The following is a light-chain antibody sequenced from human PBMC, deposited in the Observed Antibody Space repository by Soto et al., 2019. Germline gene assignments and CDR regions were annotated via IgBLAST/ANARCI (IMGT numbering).Light chain of an antibody. CDR3: AAWDDSLNAYV. J-gene: IGLJ1*01. CDR2: SND. V-gene: IGLV1-44*01. Sequence: QSVLTQPPSASGTPGQRFTISCSGSSSNIESNTVNWYQQLPGTAPKLLIYSNDLRPSGVPDRFSGSKSGTSASLAISGLRSDDESDYYCAAWDDSLNAYVFGTGTKLTVL. CDR1: SSNIESNT.